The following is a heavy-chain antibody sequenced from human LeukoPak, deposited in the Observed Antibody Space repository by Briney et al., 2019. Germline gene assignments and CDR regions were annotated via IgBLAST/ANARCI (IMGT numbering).Heavy chain of an antibody. Sequence: GGSLRLFCAASGFTFSSYSMNWVRQAPGKGLEWVSSISSSSSYIYYADSVKGRFTISRDNAKNSLYLQMNSLRAEDTAVYYCARSRTGYYDSSGYFPDDAFDIWGQGTMVTVSS. CDR3: ARSRTGYYDSSGYFPDDAFDI. CDR1: GFTFSSYS. CDR2: ISSSSSYI. J-gene: IGHJ3*02. D-gene: IGHD3-22*01. V-gene: IGHV3-21*01.